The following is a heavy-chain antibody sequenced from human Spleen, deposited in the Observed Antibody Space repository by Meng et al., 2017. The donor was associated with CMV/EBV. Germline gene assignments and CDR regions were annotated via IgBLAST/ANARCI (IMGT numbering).Heavy chain of an antibody. CDR3: ARDLSSAYSYYYFDY. CDR2: ISSSSSYI. J-gene: IGHJ4*02. D-gene: IGHD3-22*01. CDR1: GFTFSRYS. V-gene: IGHV3-21*01. Sequence: SGFTFSRYSMNWVRQAPGKGLECVSSISSSSSYIYYADSMKGRFTISRDNAKNSLYLQMNSLRAEDTAVYYCARDLSSAYSYYYFDYWGQGTLVTVSS.